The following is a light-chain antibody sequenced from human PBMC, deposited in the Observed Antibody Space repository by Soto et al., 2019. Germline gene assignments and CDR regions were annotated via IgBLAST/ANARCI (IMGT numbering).Light chain of an antibody. Sequence: SLAVAGGEIATHYSRASQSVSSNLAWYQQKPGQAPRLLIYGASTRATGIPARFSGSGSGTEFTLTISSLQSEEFGVLDSPEYHNWPPARFSQGTKVDIK. J-gene: IGKJ1*01. CDR1: QSVSSN. CDR2: GAS. V-gene: IGKV3-15*01. CDR3: PEYHNWPPAR.